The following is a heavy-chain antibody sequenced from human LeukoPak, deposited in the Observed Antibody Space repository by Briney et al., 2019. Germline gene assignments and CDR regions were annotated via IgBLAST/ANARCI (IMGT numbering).Heavy chain of an antibody. CDR3: ARDPRGYSYGYGLSS. D-gene: IGHD5-18*01. CDR1: GGHFSGYY. V-gene: IGHV4-34*01. CDR2: INHSGST. J-gene: IGHJ4*02. Sequence: PSDPLPLPYSLWGGHFSGYYWRWLRQPPGKGLEWIGEINHSGSTNYNPSLKSRVTISVDTSKNQFSLKLSSVTAADTAVYYCARDPRGYSYGYGLSSWGQGTLVTVSS.